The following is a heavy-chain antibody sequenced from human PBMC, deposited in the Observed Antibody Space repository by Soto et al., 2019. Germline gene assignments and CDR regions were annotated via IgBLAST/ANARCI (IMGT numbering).Heavy chain of an antibody. V-gene: IGHV4-4*02. CDR3: ARVAVAGTRVDY. D-gene: IGHD6-19*01. J-gene: IGHJ4*02. CDR2: IYHSGST. Sequence: SETLSLTCAVSGGSVSSSDWWSWVRQPPGKGLEWIGEIYHSGSTNYNPSLKSRVTIPVDKSKNQFSLKLSSVTAADTAVYYCARVAVAGTRVDYWGQGILVTVS. CDR1: GGSVSSSDW.